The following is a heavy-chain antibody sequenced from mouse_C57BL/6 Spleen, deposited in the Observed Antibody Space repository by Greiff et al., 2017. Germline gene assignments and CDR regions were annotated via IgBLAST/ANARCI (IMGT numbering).Heavy chain of an antibody. V-gene: IGHV1-55*01. D-gene: IGHD2-4*01. Sequence: QVQLKQPGAELVKPGASVKMSCKASGYTFTSYWITWVKQRPGQGLEWIGDIYPGSGSTNYNEKFKSKATLTVDTSSSTAYMQLSSLTSEDSAVYYCARSEAYDYDVAMDYWGQGTSVTVSS. CDR3: ARSEAYDYDVAMDY. CDR1: GYTFTSYW. J-gene: IGHJ4*01. CDR2: IYPGSGST.